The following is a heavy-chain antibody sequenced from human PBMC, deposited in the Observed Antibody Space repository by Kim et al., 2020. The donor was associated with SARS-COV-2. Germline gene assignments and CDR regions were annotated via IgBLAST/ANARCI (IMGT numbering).Heavy chain of an antibody. CDR3: ARPDSSGWWGLGAFDI. J-gene: IGHJ3*02. D-gene: IGHD6-19*01. CDR1: GGSISSSSYY. Sequence: SETLSLTCTVSGGSISSSSYYWGWIRQPPGKGLEWIGSIYYSGSTYYNPSLKSRVTISVDTSKNQFSLKLSSVTAADTAVYYCARPDSSGWWGLGAFDIWGQGTMVTVSS. CDR2: IYYSGST. V-gene: IGHV4-39*01.